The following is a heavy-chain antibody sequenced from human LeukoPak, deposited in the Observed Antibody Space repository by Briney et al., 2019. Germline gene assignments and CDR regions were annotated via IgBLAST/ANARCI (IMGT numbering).Heavy chain of an antibody. CDR2: VIPILGTA. V-gene: IGHV1-69*06. J-gene: IGHJ6*03. CDR3: ARSGGRPDDYYYYYYMDV. CDR1: GGNLSSYA. D-gene: IGHD3-16*01. Sequence: GASVKFSCKASGGNLSSYAISWVRQAPGQGIEWMGGVIPILGTATYEQKFQGRVTIIADKSTSTAYMELSSLRSEDTAVYYCARSGGRPDDYYYYYYMDVWGKGTTVTVSS.